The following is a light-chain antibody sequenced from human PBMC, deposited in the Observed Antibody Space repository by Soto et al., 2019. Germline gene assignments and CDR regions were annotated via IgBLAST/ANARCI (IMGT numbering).Light chain of an antibody. Sequence: EIVMTQSPDTLSVSPGERATLSCRASQSVFSSLAWYQQKPGQAPRLLIYGASTRATGVPARFSGSGSGTEFTLTISSLQSGDLAVYYCQQYNDWWTFGQGTKVDIK. CDR2: GAS. V-gene: IGKV3-15*01. CDR1: QSVFSS. J-gene: IGKJ1*01. CDR3: QQYNDWWT.